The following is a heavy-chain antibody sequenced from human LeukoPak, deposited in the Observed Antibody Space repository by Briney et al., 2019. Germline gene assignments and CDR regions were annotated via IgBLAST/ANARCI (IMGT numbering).Heavy chain of an antibody. D-gene: IGHD2-2*01. V-gene: IGHV3-66*01. CDR1: GFTFSSYS. CDR3: ARYQLPFLMDV. Sequence: PGGSLRLSCAASGFTFSSYSMNWVRQAPGKGLVWVSVTYSDGTTYYADSVKGRFTISRDNSKNTLYLQMNTLRAEDTAVYYCARYQLPFLMDVWGQGTTVTVSS. CDR2: TYSDGTT. J-gene: IGHJ6*02.